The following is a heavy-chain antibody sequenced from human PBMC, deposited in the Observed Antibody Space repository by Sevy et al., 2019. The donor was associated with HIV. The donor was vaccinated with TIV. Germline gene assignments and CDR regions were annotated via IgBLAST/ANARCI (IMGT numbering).Heavy chain of an antibody. Sequence: SQTLSLTCAISGDSVSSNSAAWNWIRQSPSRGLEWLGRTYYRSKWYNDYAVSVKSRITINPDTSKNQFSLQLNAVTPGDTAVYYCARDSEDTAMDTNYFDYWGQGTLVTVSS. J-gene: IGHJ4*02. V-gene: IGHV6-1*01. CDR3: ARDSEDTAMDTNYFDY. CDR2: TYYRSKWYN. D-gene: IGHD5-18*01. CDR1: GDSVSSNSAA.